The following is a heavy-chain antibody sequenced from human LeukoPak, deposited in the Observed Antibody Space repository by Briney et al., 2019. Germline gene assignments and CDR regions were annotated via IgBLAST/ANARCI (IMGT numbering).Heavy chain of an antibody. V-gene: IGHV4-59*01. J-gene: IGHJ5*02. D-gene: IGHD1-26*01. CDR1: GGSISTYY. CDR3: ARGEAGRSWFDP. Sequence: SETLSLTCLVSGGSISTYYWNWIRQSPGKGLEWIGNIYDRGGTNYSPSLKGRVIMSLDMSKNQFSLKLNSVTAADTAVYYCARGEAGRSWFDPWGQGTLVTVSS. CDR2: IYDRGGT.